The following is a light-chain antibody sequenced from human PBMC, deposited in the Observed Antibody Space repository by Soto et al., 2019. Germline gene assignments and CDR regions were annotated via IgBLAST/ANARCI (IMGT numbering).Light chain of an antibody. Sequence: AIPMTQSPSSLSASVGDRVTITCRASQGIRNDLGWYQQKPGKAPMLLIYAASSLQSGVPSRFSGSGSGTDFTLTISSLQPEDFATYYCLQDYYYPPTFGQGTKVEIK. V-gene: IGKV1-6*01. CDR1: QGIRND. CDR2: AAS. CDR3: LQDYYYPPT. J-gene: IGKJ1*01.